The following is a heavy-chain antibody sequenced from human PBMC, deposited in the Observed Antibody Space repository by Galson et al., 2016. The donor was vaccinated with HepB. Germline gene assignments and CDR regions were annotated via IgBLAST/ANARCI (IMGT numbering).Heavy chain of an antibody. V-gene: IGHV1-69*13. Sequence: SVKVSCKASGGTFSTYAISWVRQAPGQGLEWMGAVIPIFGTGKSAQNFQGRVTITADELTSTAYMELSSLRSDDSAVYYCTKEILDSSGYYYFEYWGQGTLVTVSS. J-gene: IGHJ4*02. CDR1: GGTFSTYA. CDR3: TKEILDSSGYYYFEY. CDR2: VIPIFGTG. D-gene: IGHD3-22*01.